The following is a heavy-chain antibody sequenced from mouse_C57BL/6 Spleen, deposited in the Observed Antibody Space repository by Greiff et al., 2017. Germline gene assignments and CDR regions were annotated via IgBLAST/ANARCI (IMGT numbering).Heavy chain of an antibody. Sequence: VQLKESGGGLVKPGGSLKLSCAASGFTFSDYGMHWVRQAPEKGLEWVAYISSGSSTIYYADTVKGRFTISRDNAKNTLFLQMTSLRSEDTAMYYCAESSYYYGSSYDYYAMDYWGQGTSVTVSS. CDR3: AESSYYYGSSYDYYAMDY. CDR1: GFTFSDYG. V-gene: IGHV5-17*01. CDR2: ISSGSSTI. D-gene: IGHD1-1*01. J-gene: IGHJ4*01.